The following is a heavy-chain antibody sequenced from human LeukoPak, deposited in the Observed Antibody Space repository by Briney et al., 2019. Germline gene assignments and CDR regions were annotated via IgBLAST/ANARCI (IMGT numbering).Heavy chain of an antibody. CDR2: ISYDGNSE. Sequence: PGGSLRLSCAASGFTFSSYGMHWVRQAPGKGLEWVAVISYDGNSEYYADSVKGRFTISRDNSKNTLYLQMNSLRVEDTAVYYCAKTGPSCTGGSCYFDYWGQGTLVTVSS. D-gene: IGHD2-15*01. CDR1: GFTFSSYG. CDR3: AKTGPSCTGGSCYFDY. V-gene: IGHV3-30*18. J-gene: IGHJ4*02.